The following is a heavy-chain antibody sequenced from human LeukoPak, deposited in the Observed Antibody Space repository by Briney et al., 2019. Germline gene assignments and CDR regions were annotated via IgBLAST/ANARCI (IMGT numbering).Heavy chain of an antibody. CDR1: GYTFTGYY. V-gene: IGHV1-24*01. Sequence: ASVKVSCKASGYTFTGYYMHWVRQAPGKGLEWMGGFDPEDGETIYAQKFQGRVTMTEDTSTDTAYMELSSLRSEDTAVYYCARSGTFDWSLNYFDYWGQGTLVAVSS. CDR3: ARSGTFDWSLNYFDY. J-gene: IGHJ4*02. CDR2: FDPEDGET. D-gene: IGHD3-9*01.